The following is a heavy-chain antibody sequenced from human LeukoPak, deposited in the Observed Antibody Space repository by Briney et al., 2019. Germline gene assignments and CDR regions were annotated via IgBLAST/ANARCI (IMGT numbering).Heavy chain of an antibody. CDR1: GFTFSSYS. J-gene: IGHJ5*02. CDR2: ISSSGSTI. CDR3: ASKYWFDP. V-gene: IGHV3-48*04. Sequence: GGSLRLSCAASGFTFSSYSMNWVRQAPGKGLEWVSYISSSGSTIYYAESVKGRFTISRDNAKNSLFLQMNSLRVEDTAVYYCASKYWFDPWGQGTLVTVSS.